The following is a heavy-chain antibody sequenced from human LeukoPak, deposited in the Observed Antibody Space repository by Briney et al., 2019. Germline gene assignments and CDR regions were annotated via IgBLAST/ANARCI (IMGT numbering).Heavy chain of an antibody. Sequence: SVKVSCKASGGTFSSYAISWVRQAPGQGLEWMGRIIPILGIANYAQKFQGRVTITADKSTSTAYMELSSLRSEDTAVYYCASLYYYDSSGYYYYYGMDVWGQGTTVTVSS. D-gene: IGHD3-22*01. CDR1: GGTFSSYA. CDR3: ASLYYYDSSGYYYYYGMDV. J-gene: IGHJ6*02. V-gene: IGHV1-69*04. CDR2: IIPILGIA.